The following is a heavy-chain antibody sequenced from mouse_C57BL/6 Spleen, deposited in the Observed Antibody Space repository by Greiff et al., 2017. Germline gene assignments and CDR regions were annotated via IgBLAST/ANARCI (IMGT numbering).Heavy chain of an antibody. V-gene: IGHV1-39*01. D-gene: IGHD3-2*02. Sequence: DYNMNWVKQSNGKSLEWIGVINPNYGTTSYNQKFKGKATLTVDQSSSTAYMQLNSLTSEDSAVYYCARTAQAFYAMDYWGQGTSVTVSS. CDR3: ARTAQAFYAMDY. J-gene: IGHJ4*01. CDR1: DYN. CDR2: INPNYGTT.